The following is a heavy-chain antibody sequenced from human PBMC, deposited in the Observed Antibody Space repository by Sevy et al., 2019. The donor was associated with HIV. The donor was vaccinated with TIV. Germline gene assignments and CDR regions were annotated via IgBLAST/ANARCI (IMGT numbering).Heavy chain of an antibody. CDR3: ARRGDSSGQGDAFDI. Sequence: GESLKISCKGSGYSFTSYWIGWVRQMPGKGLEWMGIIYPGDSDTRYSPSFQGQVTISADKSISTAYLQWSSLKASDTAMYYGARRGDSSGQGDAFDIWGQGTMVTVSS. D-gene: IGHD6-19*01. J-gene: IGHJ3*02. V-gene: IGHV5-51*01. CDR1: GYSFTSYW. CDR2: IYPGDSDT.